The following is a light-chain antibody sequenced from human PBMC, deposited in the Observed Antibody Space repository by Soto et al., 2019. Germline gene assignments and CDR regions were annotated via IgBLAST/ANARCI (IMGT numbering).Light chain of an antibody. Sequence: QSALTQPPSVSGSPGQSVTISCTGTSSDVGSYNRVSWYQQPPGTAPXXMXXXVXXXXXGVPDRFSXSKSGNTXSLTITGXXXXXXXXYYCNSYTSSNTDVFGTGTKLTVL. J-gene: IGLJ1*01. CDR3: NSYTSSNTDV. CDR2: XVX. CDR1: SSDVGSYNR. V-gene: IGLV2-18*02.